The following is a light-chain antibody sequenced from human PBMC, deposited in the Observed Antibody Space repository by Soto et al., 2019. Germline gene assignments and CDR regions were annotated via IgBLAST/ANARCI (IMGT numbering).Light chain of an antibody. V-gene: IGLV2-14*01. J-gene: IGLJ1*01. Sequence: QSALTQPASVSGSPGQSITISCTGTSSEVGGYNYVSWYQQHPGKAPKLMIYEVSNRPSGVSNRFSGSKSGNTASLTISGLQAEDEADYYCSSYTSSSIDYVFGTGTQLTVL. CDR2: EVS. CDR1: SSEVGGYNY. CDR3: SSYTSSSIDYV.